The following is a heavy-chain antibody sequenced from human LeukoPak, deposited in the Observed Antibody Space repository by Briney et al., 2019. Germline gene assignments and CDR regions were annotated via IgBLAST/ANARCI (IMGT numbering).Heavy chain of an antibody. Sequence: PAGGSLRLSCAASGFTFSSYAMGWVRQAPGKGLEWVSAISGSGGSTYYADSVKGRFTISRDNSKNTLYLQMNSLRAEDTAVYYCARMPIQQLGPSFDYWGQGTLVTVSS. CDR2: ISGSGGST. J-gene: IGHJ4*02. CDR1: GFTFSSYA. CDR3: ARMPIQQLGPSFDY. V-gene: IGHV3-23*01. D-gene: IGHD6-13*01.